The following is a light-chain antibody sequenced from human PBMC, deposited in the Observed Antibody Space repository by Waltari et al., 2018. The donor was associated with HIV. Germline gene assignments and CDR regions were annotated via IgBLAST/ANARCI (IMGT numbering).Light chain of an antibody. CDR3: SAWDDSLKGGA. CDR2: SNN. V-gene: IGLV1-44*01. Sequence: QSVLAQQPSASGTPGQRVPMSCYGSTSNIGGNTVSWYQQPPGTAPKLLIYSNNDRPSGFPIRWSGSTSGTTASLVISRLQSEDGAEYDYSAWDDSLKGGAFGTGTKVTVL. J-gene: IGLJ1*01. CDR1: TSNIGGNT.